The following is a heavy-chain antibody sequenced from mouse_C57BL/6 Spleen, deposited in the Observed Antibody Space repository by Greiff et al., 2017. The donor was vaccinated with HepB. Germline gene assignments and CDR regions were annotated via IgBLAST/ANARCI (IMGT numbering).Heavy chain of an antibody. D-gene: IGHD2-4*01. CDR2: ISYDGSN. CDR1: GYSITSGYY. Sequence: DVQLQESGPGLVKPSQSLSLTCSVTGYSITSGYYWNWIRQFPGNKLEWMGYISYDGSNNYNPSLKNRISITRDTSKNQFFLKLNSVTTEDTATYYCARWMITALFDYWGQGTTLTVSS. CDR3: ARWMITALFDY. J-gene: IGHJ2*01. V-gene: IGHV3-6*01.